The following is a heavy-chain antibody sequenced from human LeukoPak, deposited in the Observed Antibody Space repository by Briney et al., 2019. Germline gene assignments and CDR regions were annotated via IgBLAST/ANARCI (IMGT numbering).Heavy chain of an antibody. CDR1: GFTFSSAW. CDR3: ATDLPIFEVGEFDY. D-gene: IGHD3-3*01. CDR2: IKVGGTT. V-gene: IGHV3-15*01. Sequence: GGSLRLSCAASGFTFSSAWMSWVRQAPGKGLEWIGRIKVGGTTDYAAPVKGRFTISRDDSSNTLYLQMDSLKTEDTAVYFCATDLPIFEVGEFDYWGQGTLVIVSS. J-gene: IGHJ4*02.